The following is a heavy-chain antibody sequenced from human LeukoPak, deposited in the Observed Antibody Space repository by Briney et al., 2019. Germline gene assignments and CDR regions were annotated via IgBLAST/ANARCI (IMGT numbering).Heavy chain of an antibody. J-gene: IGHJ2*01. V-gene: IGHV4-30-2*01. Sequence: SETLSLTCTVSGGSISSGGYYWSWIRQPPGKGLEWIGYIYHSGSTYYNPSLKSRVTISVDRSKNQFSLKLSSVTAADTAVYYCARNYDSSGYYYDWYFDLWGRGTLVTVSS. CDR2: IYHSGST. CDR1: GGSISSGGYY. CDR3: ARNYDSSGYYYDWYFDL. D-gene: IGHD3-22*01.